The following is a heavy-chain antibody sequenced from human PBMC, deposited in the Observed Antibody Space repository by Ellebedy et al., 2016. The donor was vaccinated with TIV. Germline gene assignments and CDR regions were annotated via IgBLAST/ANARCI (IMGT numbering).Heavy chain of an antibody. J-gene: IGHJ4*02. CDR2: IIPIFGTA. CDR3: ARADDVVGSTNFDY. CDR1: GGTFSSYA. Sequence: SVKVSXXASGGTFSSYAISWVRQAPGQGLEWMGGIIPIFGTANYAQKFQGRVTITADESTSTAYMELSSLRSEDTAVYYCARADDVVGSTNFDYWGQGTLVTVSS. D-gene: IGHD2-2*01. V-gene: IGHV1-69*13.